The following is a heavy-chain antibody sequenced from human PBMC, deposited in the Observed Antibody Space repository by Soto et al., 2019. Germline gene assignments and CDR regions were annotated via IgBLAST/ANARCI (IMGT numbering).Heavy chain of an antibody. J-gene: IGHJ6*02. D-gene: IGHD3-22*01. CDR3: ARGGTVVIYYYGMVV. CDR1: GFTFSSYA. Sequence: EVQLLESGGGLVQPGGSLRLSCAASGFTFSSYAMSWVRQAPGKGLEWVSAISGSGGSTYYADSVKGRFTISRDNYKNPLYLQMNSLRAEDTAVYYCARGGTVVIYYYGMVVWGQGTTVTVSS. CDR2: ISGSGGST. V-gene: IGHV3-23*01.